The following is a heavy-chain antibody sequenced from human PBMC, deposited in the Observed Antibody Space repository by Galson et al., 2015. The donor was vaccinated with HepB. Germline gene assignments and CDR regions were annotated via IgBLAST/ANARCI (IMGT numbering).Heavy chain of an antibody. J-gene: IGHJ3*02. D-gene: IGHD3-22*01. Sequence: SVKVSCKASGYTFTGYYMHWVRQAPGQGLEWMGWINPNSGGTNYAQKFQGWVTMTRDTSISTAYMELSRLRSDDTAVYYCAREELHYYDSSGYYNGAFDIWGQGTMVTVSS. CDR1: GYTFTGYY. V-gene: IGHV1-2*04. CDR3: AREELHYYDSSGYYNGAFDI. CDR2: INPNSGGT.